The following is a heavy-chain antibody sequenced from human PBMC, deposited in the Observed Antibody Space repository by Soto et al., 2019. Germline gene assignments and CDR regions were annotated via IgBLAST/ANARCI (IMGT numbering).Heavy chain of an antibody. CDR3: AHFGLPGSGWYGYYYYGMDV. CDR1: GFSLSTSGVG. D-gene: IGHD6-19*01. V-gene: IGHV2-5*01. J-gene: IGHJ6*02. CDR2: IYWNDDK. Sequence: SGPTLVNPTQILTLTCTFSGFSLSTSGVGVGWIRQPPGKALEWLALIYWNDDKRYSPSLKSRLTITKDTSKNQVVPTMTNMDPVDTATYYCAHFGLPGSGWYGYYYYGMDVWGQGTTVTVSS.